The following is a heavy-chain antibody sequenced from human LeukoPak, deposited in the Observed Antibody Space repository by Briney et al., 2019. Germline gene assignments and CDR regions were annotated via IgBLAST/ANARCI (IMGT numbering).Heavy chain of an antibody. Sequence: SETLSLTCTVSGGSVSSGSYYWSWIRQPPGKGLEWIGYIYYSGSTNYNPSLKSRVTISVDARKNQFSLKLSSVTAADTAVYHCARAPTITIFGVVLKQAWFDPWGQGTLVTVPS. V-gene: IGHV4-61*01. CDR1: GGSVSSGSYY. J-gene: IGHJ5*02. CDR2: IYYSGST. D-gene: IGHD3-3*01. CDR3: ARAPTITIFGVVLKQAWFDP.